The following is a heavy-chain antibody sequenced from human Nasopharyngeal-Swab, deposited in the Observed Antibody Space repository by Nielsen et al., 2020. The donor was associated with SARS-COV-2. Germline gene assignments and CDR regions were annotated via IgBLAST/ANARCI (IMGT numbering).Heavy chain of an antibody. Sequence: ASVTVSCKASGYTFTGYYMHWVRQAPGQGLEWMGRIIPNSGGTNYAQKFQGRVTMTRDTSINTAYMELSRLRSDDTAVYYCAREGPLKYFDYWGQGTLVTVSS. V-gene: IGHV1-2*06. J-gene: IGHJ4*02. CDR2: IIPNSGGT. D-gene: IGHD3-9*01. CDR3: AREGPLKYFDY. CDR1: GYTFTGYY.